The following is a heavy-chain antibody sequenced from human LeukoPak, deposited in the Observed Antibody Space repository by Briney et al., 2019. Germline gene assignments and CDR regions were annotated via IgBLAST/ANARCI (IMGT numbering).Heavy chain of an antibody. J-gene: IGHJ5*02. CDR3: ASRITIFGVDANWFDP. Sequence: SETLSLTCTVSGGSISSGSYYWGWIRQPPGKGLEWIGSIYYSGSTYYNPSLKSRVTISVDTSKNQFSLKLSSVTAADTAVYYCASRITIFGVDANWFDPWGQGTLVTVSS. CDR2: IYYSGST. D-gene: IGHD3-3*01. CDR1: GGSISSGSYY. V-gene: IGHV4-39*07.